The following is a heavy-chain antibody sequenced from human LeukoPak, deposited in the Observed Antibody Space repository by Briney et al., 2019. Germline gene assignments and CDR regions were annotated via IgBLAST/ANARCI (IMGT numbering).Heavy chain of an antibody. D-gene: IGHD6-19*01. V-gene: IGHV3-74*01. CDR2: INTDGTVT. Sequence: GGSLRLSCAASGFTFSKYWMLWVRHAPGKGLESVSRINTDGTVTIYADSVKGRFTVSRDNADNTMFLQMNSVRDEDTAVYYCATKQWLAPPPDSWGQGTPVTVSS. CDR1: GFTFSKYW. J-gene: IGHJ4*02. CDR3: ATKQWLAPPPDS.